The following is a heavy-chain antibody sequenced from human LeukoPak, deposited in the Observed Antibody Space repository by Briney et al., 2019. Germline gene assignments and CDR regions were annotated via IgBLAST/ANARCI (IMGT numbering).Heavy chain of an antibody. D-gene: IGHD6-13*01. Sequence: GGSLRLSCAASGFTVSSNYMSWVRQAPGKGLEWVSVIYSGGSTYYADSVKGRFTISRDNSKNTLYLQMNSLRAGDTAVYYCAREMRRAADRAFDIWGQGTMVTVSS. CDR3: AREMRRAADRAFDI. CDR2: IYSGGST. CDR1: GFTVSSNY. J-gene: IGHJ3*02. V-gene: IGHV3-53*01.